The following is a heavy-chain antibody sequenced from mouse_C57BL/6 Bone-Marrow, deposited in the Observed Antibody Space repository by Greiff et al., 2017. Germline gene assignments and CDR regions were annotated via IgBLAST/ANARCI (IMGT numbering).Heavy chain of an antibody. Sequence: VKLQESGPGLVQPSQSLSITCTVSGFSLTSYGVHWVRQSPGTCLEWLGVIWRGGSTDYNAAFISSLSISNDNSTSQVFFKMNSLQADDTAIYYCARCCLYIIDDWGKGTTLTVSS. J-gene: IGHJ2*01. CDR1: GFSLTSYG. D-gene: IGHD6-1*01. V-gene: IGHV2-2*01. CDR3: ARCCLYIIDD. CDR2: IWRGGST.